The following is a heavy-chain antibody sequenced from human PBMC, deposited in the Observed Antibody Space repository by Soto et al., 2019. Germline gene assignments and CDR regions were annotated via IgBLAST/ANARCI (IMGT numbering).Heavy chain of an antibody. D-gene: IGHD2-21*01. Sequence: SVKVSCKASGGTFSSYAISWVRQAPGQGLEWMGGIIPIFGTANYAQKFQGRVTITADESTSTAYMELSSLRSEDTAVYYCARDRDGYKPLFDYWGQGTLVTVSS. CDR2: IIPIFGTA. V-gene: IGHV1-69*13. J-gene: IGHJ4*02. CDR3: ARDRDGYKPLFDY. CDR1: GGTFSSYA.